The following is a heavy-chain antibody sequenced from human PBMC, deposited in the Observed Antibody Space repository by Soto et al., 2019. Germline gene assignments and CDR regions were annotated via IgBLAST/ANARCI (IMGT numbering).Heavy chain of an antibody. V-gene: IGHV4-34*01. CDR3: VRGPYNYNSRYFDY. CDR1: GGSFSGYF. J-gene: IGHJ4*02. CDR2: INHSGIT. Sequence: SETLSLTCTVSGGSFSGYFWTWIRQPPGKGLEWLAEINHSGITNYNPSVESRVSMSVDTSKNQFSLRLYSVTAADTAVYYCVRGPYNYNSRYFDYWGQGTLVTVS. D-gene: IGHD1-1*01.